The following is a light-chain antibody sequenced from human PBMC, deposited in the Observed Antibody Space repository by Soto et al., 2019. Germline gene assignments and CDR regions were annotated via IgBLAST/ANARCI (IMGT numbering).Light chain of an antibody. Sequence: QSVLTQPPSVSGAPGQRVTISCTGSSSNIGAGYDVHWYQQRPGTAPKLIIYEVTKRPSGVPDRFSGSKSGNTASLTVSGLQAEDEADYYCSSYVGNDVFVFGTGTKVTVL. CDR3: SSYVGNDVFV. CDR2: EVT. V-gene: IGLV1-40*01. J-gene: IGLJ1*01. CDR1: SSNIGAGYD.